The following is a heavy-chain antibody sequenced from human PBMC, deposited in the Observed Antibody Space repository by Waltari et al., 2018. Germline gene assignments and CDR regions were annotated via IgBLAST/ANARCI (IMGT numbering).Heavy chain of an antibody. V-gene: IGHV4-34*01. Sequence: QVQLQQWGAGLLKPSETLSLTCAVYGGSFSGYYWSWIRQPPGKGLEWIGEINHSGSTNYNPSRKRRVTISVDTSKNQFSLKLSSVTAADTAVYYCARGRTPFFGGSGSYGLDYWGQGTLVTVSS. CDR2: INHSGST. CDR1: GGSFSGYY. CDR3: ARGRTPFFGGSGSYGLDY. J-gene: IGHJ4*02. D-gene: IGHD3-10*01.